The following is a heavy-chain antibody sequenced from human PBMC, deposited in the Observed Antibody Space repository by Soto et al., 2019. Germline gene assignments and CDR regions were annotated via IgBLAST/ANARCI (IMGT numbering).Heavy chain of an antibody. J-gene: IGHJ4*02. CDR1: GFTFSDFG. V-gene: IGHV3-30*19. Sequence: GALRLSCVVSGFTFSDFGMHWVRQSPGEGLAWVASISKDGLDRYYSESVKGRFTISRDDSKNTVFLQMNSLKVEDTAAYFCASPREGQWLVFDHWGQRTLVTVSS. D-gene: IGHD6-19*01. CDR3: ASPREGQWLVFDH. CDR2: ISKDGLDR.